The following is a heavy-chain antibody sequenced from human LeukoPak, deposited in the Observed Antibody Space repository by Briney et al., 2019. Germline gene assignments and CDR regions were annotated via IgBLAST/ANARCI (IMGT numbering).Heavy chain of an antibody. D-gene: IGHD2-8*01. V-gene: IGHV3-30*02. CDR1: GFSFTTYW. CDR2: IQYDGSNE. CDR3: AKDRCSNGVGCYYYYMDV. Sequence: PGESLRLSCGASGFSFTTYWMGWVRQAPGKGLEWVAYIQYDGSNEQYADSVKGRFSISRDSSKNILYLQMNSLRAEDTAVYYCAKDRCSNGVGCYYYYMDVWGKGTTVTISS. J-gene: IGHJ6*03.